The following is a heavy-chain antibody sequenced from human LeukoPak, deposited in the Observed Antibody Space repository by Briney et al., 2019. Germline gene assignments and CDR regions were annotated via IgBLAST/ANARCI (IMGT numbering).Heavy chain of an antibody. D-gene: IGHD6-13*01. CDR3: ARGVAAAGTTLDY. Sequence: GGSLRLSCAASGFTVSSSYMTWVRQAPGKGLEWVSVIYSGGTTYYADSVNGRFTISRDNSKNTLYLQMSSLRDEDTAVYYCARGVAAAGTTLDYWGQGTLVTVSS. J-gene: IGHJ4*02. CDR1: GFTVSSSY. V-gene: IGHV3-66*01. CDR2: IYSGGTT.